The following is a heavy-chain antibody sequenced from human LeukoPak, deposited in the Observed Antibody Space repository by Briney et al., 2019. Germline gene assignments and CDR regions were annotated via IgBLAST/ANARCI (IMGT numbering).Heavy chain of an antibody. Sequence: PGGSLRLSCVGSGFTFHNFSLQWVLRAPGRGLEWVAVISYDGIKDYYSDSVKGRFTISRDNSQNTLYLQMNSLRPDDTAVYYCAKEVVPEWSDMWFGELFDSWGQGLRVTVSS. CDR2: ISYDGIKD. V-gene: IGHV3-30*04. J-gene: IGHJ4*02. CDR1: GFTFHNFS. CDR3: AKEVVPEWSDMWFGELFDS. D-gene: IGHD3-10*01.